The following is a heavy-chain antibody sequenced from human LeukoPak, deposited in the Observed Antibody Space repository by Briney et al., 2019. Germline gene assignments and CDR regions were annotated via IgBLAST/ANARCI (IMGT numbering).Heavy chain of an antibody. J-gene: IGHJ4*02. Sequence: SETLSLTCSVSGGSIYSGGLYWTWIRQHPEKGLEWIGYVYFNGNTAYNPSLQSRIAISIDTSKNQFFLNLTSVTAADTAVYYCVRNLFGGQFDFWGRGVLVTVSS. CDR2: VYFNGNT. CDR1: GGSIYSGGLY. CDR3: VRNLFGGQFDF. D-gene: IGHD3-16*01. V-gene: IGHV4-31*03.